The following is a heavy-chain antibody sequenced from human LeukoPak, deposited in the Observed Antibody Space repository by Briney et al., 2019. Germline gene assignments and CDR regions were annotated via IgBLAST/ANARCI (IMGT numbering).Heavy chain of an antibody. Sequence: KPSETLSLTCTVSGYSISSGYYWGWIRQPPGKGLEWIGYIYYSGSTYYNPSLKSRVTISVDTSKNQFSLKLSSVTAADTAVYYCASQGESGSINAFDIWGQGTMVTVSS. D-gene: IGHD1-26*01. J-gene: IGHJ3*02. CDR1: GYSISSGYY. V-gene: IGHV4-38-2*02. CDR3: ASQGESGSINAFDI. CDR2: IYYSGST.